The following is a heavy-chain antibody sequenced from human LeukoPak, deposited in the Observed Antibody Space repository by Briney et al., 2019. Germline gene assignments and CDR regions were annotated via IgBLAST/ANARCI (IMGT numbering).Heavy chain of an antibody. CDR1: GFTFSIYA. CDR2: ISGNGGST. CDR3: AKYRDVSSKRSGLGS. Sequence: GGSLRLSCAASGFTFSIYAMSWVRQAPGKGLEWVSAISGNGGSTYYIDSVKGRFTISRDNSRNTLYVQMTRLTAEDTAVYYCAKYRDVSSKRSGLGSLGQGTLVTVSS. V-gene: IGHV3-23*01. D-gene: IGHD5/OR15-5a*01. J-gene: IGHJ5*01.